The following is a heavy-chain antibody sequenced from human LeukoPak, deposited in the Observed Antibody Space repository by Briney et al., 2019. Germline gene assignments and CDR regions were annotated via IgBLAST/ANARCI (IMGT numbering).Heavy chain of an antibody. J-gene: IGHJ6*02. CDR2: ISSSSSYT. Sequence: GGSLRLSCAASGSTFSSYSMNWVRQAPGKGLEWVSSISSSSSYTYYADSVKGRFTISRDKAKNSLYLQMNSLRAEDTAVYYCARDFHWGHYYYYGMDVWGQGTTVTVSS. CDR1: GSTFSSYS. D-gene: IGHD3-9*01. CDR3: ARDFHWGHYYYYGMDV. V-gene: IGHV3-21*01.